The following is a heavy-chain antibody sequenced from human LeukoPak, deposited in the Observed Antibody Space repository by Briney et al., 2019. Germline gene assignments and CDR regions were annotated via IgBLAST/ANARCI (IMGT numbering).Heavy chain of an antibody. Sequence: GGSLRLSCAASGFSFSSYWMSWVRQAPGKGLEWVADMNPDGSEKYYGDSVEGRFTISRDNAKNSLYLQMNSLRGEDTAVYYCARARRATSSWLYWGQGTLVTVSS. J-gene: IGHJ4*02. CDR3: ARARRATSSWLY. D-gene: IGHD6-13*01. CDR1: GFSFSSYW. V-gene: IGHV3-7*04. CDR2: MNPDGSEK.